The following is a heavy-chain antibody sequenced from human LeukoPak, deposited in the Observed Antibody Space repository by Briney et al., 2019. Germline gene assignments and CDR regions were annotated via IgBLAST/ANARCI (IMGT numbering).Heavy chain of an antibody. J-gene: IGHJ4*02. CDR2: ISSSSSYI. V-gene: IGHV3-21*01. Sequence: GGSLRLSCAASGFTFSSYSMNWVRQAPGKGLEWVSSISSSSSYIYYADSVKGRFTISRDNGKNSLYLQMNSLRDEDTAAYYCARDRDYAFDYWGQGTLVTVSS. CDR3: ARDRDYAFDY. CDR1: GFTFSSYS. D-gene: IGHD4-17*01.